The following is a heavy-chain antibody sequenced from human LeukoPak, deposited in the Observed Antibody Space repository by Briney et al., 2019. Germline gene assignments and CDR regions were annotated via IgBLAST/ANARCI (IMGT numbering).Heavy chain of an antibody. CDR3: ARTAVRITIFGVVPNWFDP. V-gene: IGHV1-2*06. J-gene: IGHJ5*02. D-gene: IGHD3-3*01. CDR2: INPNSGGT. CDR1: GCTFTGYY. Sequence: ASVKVSCKASGCTFTGYYMHLVRQAPGQGLEWMGRINPNSGGTNYAQKFQGRVTMTRDTSISTAYMELSRLRSDDTAVYYCARTAVRITIFGVVPNWFDPWGQGTLVTVSS.